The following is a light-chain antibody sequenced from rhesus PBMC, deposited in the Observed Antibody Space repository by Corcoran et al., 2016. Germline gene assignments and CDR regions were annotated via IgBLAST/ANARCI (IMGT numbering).Light chain of an antibody. CDR1: QSVSSY. CDR2: GAS. CDR3: YQHSSGLT. V-gene: IGKV3-10*01. Sequence: QVILTQSPATLSLSPGERATLSCRASQSVSSYLAWYQQKPGQAPRLRIYGASSRATGITDRFSGSGSGTDFTLTISSLEPEDVGVYHCYQHSSGLTFGGGPKVEIK. J-gene: IGKJ4*01.